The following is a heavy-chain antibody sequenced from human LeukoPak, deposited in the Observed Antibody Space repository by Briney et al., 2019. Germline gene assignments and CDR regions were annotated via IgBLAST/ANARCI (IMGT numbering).Heavy chain of an antibody. CDR2: IYYRGNT. CDR1: GGSISSYY. V-gene: IGHV4-59*01. CDR3: TRGHDFWSGFFDY. D-gene: IGHD3-3*01. J-gene: IGHJ4*02. Sequence: SETLSLTCTVSGGSISSYYWSWIRQPPGKGLEWIGYIYYRGNTKYNPSLKSRVTISVDTSKNQFSLNLSSVTAADTAIYYCTRGHDFWSGFFDYWGQGTLVIVSS.